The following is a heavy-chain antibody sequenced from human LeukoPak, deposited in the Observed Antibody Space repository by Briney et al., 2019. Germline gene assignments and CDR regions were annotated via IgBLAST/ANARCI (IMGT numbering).Heavy chain of an antibody. V-gene: IGHV3-48*01. CDR1: GFTFSSYS. J-gene: IGHJ6*02. CDR3: ARDGLQDTAMGFYYYYYGMDV. D-gene: IGHD5-18*01. CDR2: ISSSSSTI. Sequence: GGSLRLSCAASGFTFSSYSMNWVRQAPGKGLEWVSYISSSSSTIYYADSVKGRFTISRDNAKNSLYLQMNSLRAEDTAVYYCARDGLQDTAMGFYYYYYGMDVWGQGTTVTVSS.